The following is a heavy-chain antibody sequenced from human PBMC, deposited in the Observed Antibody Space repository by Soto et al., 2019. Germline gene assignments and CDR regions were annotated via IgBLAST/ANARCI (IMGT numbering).Heavy chain of an antibody. CDR2: ISSGGDNT. CDR3: AGGGGTSGGKYYYMDV. Sequence: GGSLRLSCAASGFTFSIQAMRWVRQAPGKGLEWVSAISSGGDNTFYADSVRGRFTVSRDNSKNTLYLQMNSLRAEDKAKFFWAGGGGTSGGKYYYMDVWGKGTTVTVSS. J-gene: IGHJ6*03. D-gene: IGHD3-10*01. V-gene: IGHV3-23*01. CDR1: GFTFSIQA.